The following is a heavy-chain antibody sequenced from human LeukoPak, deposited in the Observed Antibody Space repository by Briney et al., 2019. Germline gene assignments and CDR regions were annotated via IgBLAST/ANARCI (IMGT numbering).Heavy chain of an antibody. CDR2: ISGSGGST. CDR3: AKDQFSSSWYDWFDP. J-gene: IGHJ5*02. D-gene: IGHD6-13*01. CDR1: GFTFSSYA. Sequence: GGSLRLSCAASGFTFSSYAMSWVRQAPGKGLEWVSAISGSGGSTYCADSVKGRFTISRDNSKNTLYLQMNSLRAEDTAVYYCAKDQFSSSWYDWFDPWGQGTLVTVSS. V-gene: IGHV3-23*01.